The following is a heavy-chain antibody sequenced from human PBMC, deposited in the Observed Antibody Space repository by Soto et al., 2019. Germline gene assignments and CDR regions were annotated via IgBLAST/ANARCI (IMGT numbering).Heavy chain of an antibody. Sequence: QVQLVQSGAEVKKPGSSVKVSCKASGGTFSSYAISWVRQAPGQGLEWMGGIIPIFGTANYAQKFQGRVTSTADESTXXAXMXXSSLRSEDTAVYYCAREEECISTSCYSDYYYGMDVWGQGTTVTVSS. CDR3: AREEECISTSCYSDYYYGMDV. J-gene: IGHJ6*02. CDR2: IIPIFGTA. D-gene: IGHD2-2*01. V-gene: IGHV1-69*12. CDR1: GGTFSSYA.